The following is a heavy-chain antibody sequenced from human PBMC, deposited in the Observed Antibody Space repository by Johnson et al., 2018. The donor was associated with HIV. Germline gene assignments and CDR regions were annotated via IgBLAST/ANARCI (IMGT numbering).Heavy chain of an antibody. CDR2: ISYDGSNK. Sequence: QVQLVESGGGVVQPGRSLRLSCAASGFTCSSYAMHWVRQAPGKGLEWVAVISYDGSNKYYADSVKGRFTISGDTSKNTLYLQMNSLRAGDTAVYYCARTIGYCYPAMQAFDIWCQGTIVTFSS. D-gene: IGHD2-21*01. J-gene: IGHJ3*02. CDR3: ARTIGYCYPAMQAFDI. V-gene: IGHV3-30*14. CDR1: GFTCSSYA.